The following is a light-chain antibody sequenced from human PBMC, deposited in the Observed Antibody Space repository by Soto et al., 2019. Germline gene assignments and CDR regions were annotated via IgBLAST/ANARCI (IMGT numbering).Light chain of an antibody. CDR2: EVS. CDR1: SSDLDTYNR. CDR3: CSYAGSHTWV. J-gene: IGLJ1*01. Sequence: QSALTQPRSVSGSPGQSVTISCPGTSSDLDTYNRVSWYQQPPGTAPKLLIYEVSNRPSGVPDRFSGSKSDNTASLTISGLQAEDEADYYCCSYAGSHTWVFGTGTKLTVL. V-gene: IGLV2-18*02.